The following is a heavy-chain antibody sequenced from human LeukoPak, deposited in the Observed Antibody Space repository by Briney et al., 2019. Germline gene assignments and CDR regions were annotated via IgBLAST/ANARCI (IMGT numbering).Heavy chain of an antibody. J-gene: IGHJ5*02. V-gene: IGHV1-69*13. CDR2: IIPILGTA. CDR3: ARARIAANANWFDP. D-gene: IGHD6-13*01. CDR1: GGTFSNYA. Sequence: SVTVSCTASGGTFSNYAISWVRQAPGQGLEWMGGIIPILGTANNAKQFQGRVTITADESTSTAYMELSSLRSEDTAVYYCARARIAANANWFDPWGQGTLVTVSS.